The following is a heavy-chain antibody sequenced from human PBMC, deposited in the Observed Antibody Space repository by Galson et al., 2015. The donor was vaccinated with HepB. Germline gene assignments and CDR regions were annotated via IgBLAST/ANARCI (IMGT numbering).Heavy chain of an antibody. Sequence: ATLSLTCTVSGGSISNYYWSWIRQPPGKELEWIGYIYYTGISNSNPSLKSRVTISVDTSRNQFSLKLTSVTAADTAMYYCARSGQWELLGYFDPWGQGTLVTVSA. J-gene: IGHJ5*02. CDR1: GGSISNYY. D-gene: IGHD1-26*01. CDR2: IYYTGIS. CDR3: ARSGQWELLGYFDP. V-gene: IGHV4-59*01.